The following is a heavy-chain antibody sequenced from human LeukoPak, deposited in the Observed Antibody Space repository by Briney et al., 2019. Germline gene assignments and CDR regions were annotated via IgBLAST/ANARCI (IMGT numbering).Heavy chain of an antibody. V-gene: IGHV3-53*01. Sequence: GGSLRLSCAASGFTVDSNYLSWVRQAPGKGLEWVSTIYTGGNTYYAASVKGRFTISRDFSKNTVFLHMNSLRAEDTAMYYCARGDDSGYYDYFGYWGQGALVTVSS. CDR1: GFTVDSNY. J-gene: IGHJ4*02. CDR3: ARGDDSGYYDYFGY. CDR2: IYTGGNT. D-gene: IGHD3-22*01.